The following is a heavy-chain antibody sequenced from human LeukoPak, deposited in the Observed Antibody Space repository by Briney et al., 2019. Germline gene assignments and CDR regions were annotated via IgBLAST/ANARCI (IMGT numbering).Heavy chain of an antibody. J-gene: IGHJ4*02. Sequence: GGSLRLSCAASGFTFSSYSMNWVRQAPGKGLEWVAVISYDGSNKYYADSVKGRFTISRDNSKNTLYLQMNSLRAEDTAVYYCARVKSGYWGQGTLVTVSS. CDR3: ARVKSGY. CDR1: GFTFSSYS. CDR2: ISYDGSNK. D-gene: IGHD3-10*01. V-gene: IGHV3-30*03.